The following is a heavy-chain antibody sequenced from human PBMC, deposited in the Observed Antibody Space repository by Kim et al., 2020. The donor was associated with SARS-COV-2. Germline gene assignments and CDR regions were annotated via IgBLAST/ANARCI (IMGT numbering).Heavy chain of an antibody. CDR1: GFTFSSFG. V-gene: IGHV3-33*03. J-gene: IGHJ4*02. D-gene: IGHD3-22*01. CDR3: AKDKRYDSAGLASDS. CDR2: IWYDGSKK. Sequence: GGSLRLSCVASGFTFSSFGMHWVRQAPGKGPEWAAVIWYDGSKKLYVDSVKGRFIISRDNSKNTVYLQMNSLRAEDTAVYYCAKDKRYDSAGLASDSWGQGTLVTVSS.